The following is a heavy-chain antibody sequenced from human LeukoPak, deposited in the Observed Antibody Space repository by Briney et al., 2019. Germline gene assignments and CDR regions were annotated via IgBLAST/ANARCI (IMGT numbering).Heavy chain of an antibody. J-gene: IGHJ4*02. D-gene: IGHD1-26*01. CDR3: AKEVGAES. CDR1: GFSFSDYW. Sequence: PGGSLRLSCAAPGFSFSDYWMTWVRQAPGKSLEWVAYLSEDGSDQYYVDSVEGRFTISRDNDKNSLYLQMNSLRVEDTAVYFCAKEVGAESWGQGTLVTVSS. CDR2: LSEDGSDQ. V-gene: IGHV3-7*05.